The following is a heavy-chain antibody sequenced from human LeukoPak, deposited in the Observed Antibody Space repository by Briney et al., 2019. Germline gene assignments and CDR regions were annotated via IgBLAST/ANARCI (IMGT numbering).Heavy chain of an antibody. J-gene: IGHJ4*02. CDR2: IWYDGSNK. CDR1: GFTFSSYG. V-gene: IGHV3-33*01. Sequence: GSLRLSCAASGFTFSSYGMHWVRQAPGKGLEWVAVIWYDGSNKYYADSVKGRFTISRDNSKNTLYLQMNSLRAEDTAVYYCARGGYYDILTGYLDYWGQGTLVTVSS. D-gene: IGHD3-9*01. CDR3: ARGGYYDILTGYLDY.